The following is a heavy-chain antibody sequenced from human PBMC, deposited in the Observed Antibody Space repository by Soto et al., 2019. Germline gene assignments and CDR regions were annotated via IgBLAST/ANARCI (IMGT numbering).Heavy chain of an antibody. Sequence: SETLSLTCTVSGGSISSGGYYWSWIRQHPGKGLESIGYIYYSGSTYYNPSLKSRVTISVDTSKNQFSLKLSSVTAADTAVYYCARDYRGYSVYDPYFDYWGQGTLATVSS. CDR3: ARDYRGYSVYDPYFDY. CDR2: IYYSGST. V-gene: IGHV4-31*03. CDR1: GGSISSGGYY. D-gene: IGHD5-12*01. J-gene: IGHJ4*02.